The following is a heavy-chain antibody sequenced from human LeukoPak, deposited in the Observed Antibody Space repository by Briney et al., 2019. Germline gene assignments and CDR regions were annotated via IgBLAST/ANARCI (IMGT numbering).Heavy chain of an antibody. CDR3: ARVLSGSYYLETLSRWFDP. CDR2: IYYSGST. Sequence: SETLSLTCAVYGGSFSGYYWSWIRQPPGKGLEWIGYIYYSGSTNYNPSLKSRVTISVDTSKNQFSLKLSSVTAADTAVYYCARVLSGSYYLETLSRWFDPWGQGTLVTVSS. J-gene: IGHJ5*02. D-gene: IGHD1-26*01. CDR1: GGSFSGYY. V-gene: IGHV4-59*01.